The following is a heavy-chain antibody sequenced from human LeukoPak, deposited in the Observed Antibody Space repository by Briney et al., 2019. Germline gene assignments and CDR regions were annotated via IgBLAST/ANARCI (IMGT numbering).Heavy chain of an antibody. J-gene: IGHJ6*03. Sequence: ASVKVSCKASGYTFTGYYMHWVRQAPGQGLEWMGWINPNSGGTNYAQKFQGRVTMTRDTSISTAYMELSRLGSDDTAVYYCARETPSRYCSSTSCTFRRYYYYYMDVWGKGTTVTISS. CDR2: INPNSGGT. V-gene: IGHV1-2*02. CDR3: ARETPSRYCSSTSCTFRRYYYYYMDV. CDR1: GYTFTGYY. D-gene: IGHD2-2*01.